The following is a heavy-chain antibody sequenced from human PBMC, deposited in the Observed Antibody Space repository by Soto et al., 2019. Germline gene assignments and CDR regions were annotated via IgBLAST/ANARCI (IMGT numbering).Heavy chain of an antibody. CDR3: ARSSLVNYYDSSGYYPRGAFDI. D-gene: IGHD3-22*01. V-gene: IGHV2-70*01. Sequence: SGPTLVNPTQTLTLTCTFSGFSLSTSGMCVSWIRQPPGKALEWLALIDWDDDKYYSTSLKTRLTISKDTSKNQVVLTMTNMDPVDTATYYCARSSLVNYYDSSGYYPRGAFDIWGQGTMVTVSS. J-gene: IGHJ3*02. CDR1: GFSLSTSGMC. CDR2: IDWDDDK.